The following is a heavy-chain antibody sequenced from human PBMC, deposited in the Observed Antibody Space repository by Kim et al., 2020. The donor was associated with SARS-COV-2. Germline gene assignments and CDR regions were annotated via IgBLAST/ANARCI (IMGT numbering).Heavy chain of an antibody. V-gene: IGHV4-59*09. Sequence: NRRFTISVDTSKNQFSLKLSSVTAADTAVYYCARGGDYYDSSGHYYFDYWGQGTLVTVSS. D-gene: IGHD3-22*01. J-gene: IGHJ4*02. CDR3: ARGGDYYDSSGHYYFDY.